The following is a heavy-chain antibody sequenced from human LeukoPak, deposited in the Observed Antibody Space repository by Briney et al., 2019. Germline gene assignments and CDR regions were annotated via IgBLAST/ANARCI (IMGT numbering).Heavy chain of an antibody. CDR1: GFTFSSYS. D-gene: IGHD1-26*01. J-gene: IGHJ4*02. CDR2: ITASGTAM. V-gene: IGHV3-48*02. CDR3: ASSGSYRFDY. Sequence: GGSLRLSCAASGFTFSSYSMNWVRQAPGKGLEWVSHITASGTAMFYADSVKGRFTISRDNAMNSLYLQMNSLRDEDTAVYYCASSGSYRFDYWGQGTLVTVSS.